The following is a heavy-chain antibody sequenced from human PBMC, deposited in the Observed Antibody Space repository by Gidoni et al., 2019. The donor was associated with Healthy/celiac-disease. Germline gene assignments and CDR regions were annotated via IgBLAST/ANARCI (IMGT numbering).Heavy chain of an antibody. J-gene: IGHJ4*02. CDR3: ARVRELGSWGTKEYYFDY. Sequence: QVQLQESGPGLVKPSQTLSLTCTVSGCSIRSGGYYWSWIRQHPGKGLEWIGYIYYSGSTYYNPSLKSRVTISVDTSKNQFSLKLSSVTAADTAVYYCARVRELGSWGTKEYYFDYWGQGTLVTVSS. CDR2: IYYSGST. D-gene: IGHD3-16*01. V-gene: IGHV4-31*03. CDR1: GCSIRSGGYY.